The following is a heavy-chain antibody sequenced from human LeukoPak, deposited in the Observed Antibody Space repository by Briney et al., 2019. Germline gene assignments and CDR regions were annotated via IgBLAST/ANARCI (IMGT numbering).Heavy chain of an antibody. CDR2: IYYSGST. V-gene: IGHV4-30-4*01. D-gene: IGHD3-10*01. J-gene: IGHJ4*02. Sequence: PSETLSLTCTVSGGSISSGDYYWSCIRQPPGKGLEWIGYIYYSGSTYYNPSLKSRVTTSVDTSKNQFSLKLGSVPAADTAVYYCAREIRFGELFDYWGQGTLVTVSS. CDR1: GGSISSGDYY. CDR3: AREIRFGELFDY.